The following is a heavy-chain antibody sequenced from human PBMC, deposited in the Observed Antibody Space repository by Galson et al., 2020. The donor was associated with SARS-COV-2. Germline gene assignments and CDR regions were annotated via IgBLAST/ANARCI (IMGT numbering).Heavy chain of an antibody. J-gene: IGHJ3*02. Sequence: SVKVSCKASGGTFSSYAISWVRQAPGQGLEWMGGIIPIFGTANYAQKFQGRVTITADESTSTAYMELSSLRSEDTAVYYCARDKTRMEVVVPAADAFDIWGQGTMVTVSS. CDR2: IIPIFGTA. V-gene: IGHV1-69*13. CDR1: GGTFSSYA. CDR3: ARDKTRMEVVVPAADAFDI. D-gene: IGHD2-2*01.